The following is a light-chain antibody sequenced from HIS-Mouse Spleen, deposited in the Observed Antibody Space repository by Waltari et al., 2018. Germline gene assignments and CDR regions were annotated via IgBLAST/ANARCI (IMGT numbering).Light chain of an antibody. Sequence: SALTQPASVSGSPGQSITIPCTGPSSDVGSYNLVSWSQQHPGKATKLMIYEGSNRPSGVSHSFSGSKSGNTASLTISGLQAEDEADYYCCSYAGSSTWVFGGGTKLTVV. V-gene: IGLV2-23*01. CDR2: EGS. CDR1: SSDVGSYNL. CDR3: CSYAGSSTWV. J-gene: IGLJ3*02.